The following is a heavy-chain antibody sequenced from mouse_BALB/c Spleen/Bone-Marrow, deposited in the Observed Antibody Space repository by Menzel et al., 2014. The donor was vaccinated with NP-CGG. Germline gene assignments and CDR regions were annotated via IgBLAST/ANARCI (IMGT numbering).Heavy chain of an antibody. J-gene: IGHJ3*01. CDR3: ARSGDGPFAY. V-gene: IGHV14-3*02. CDR2: IDPANGNT. Sequence: VQLKQSGAELVKPGASVKLSCTASGSNIKDTYIHWVKQRPEQGLEWIGRIDPANGNTKYGPKFQGRATVTTDTSSNTASLQLSNLTSEDTAVYYCARSGDGPFAYWGQGTLVTVSA. D-gene: IGHD2-3*01. CDR1: GSNIKDTY.